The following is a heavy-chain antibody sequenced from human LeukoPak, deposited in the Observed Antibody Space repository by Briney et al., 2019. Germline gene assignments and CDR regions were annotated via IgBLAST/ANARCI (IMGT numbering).Heavy chain of an antibody. CDR3: ARRPYSSGWYYFEH. Sequence: SETLSLTCTVSGGSIGSSNYYWGWIRQPPGKGLEWIGSIYYGGSTYYNPSLKSRVTISVDTSKNQFSLNLSSVTAADTAVYYCARRPYSSGWYYFEHWGQGTLVTVSS. CDR2: IYYGGST. J-gene: IGHJ4*02. D-gene: IGHD6-19*01. V-gene: IGHV4-39*01. CDR1: GGSIGSSNYY.